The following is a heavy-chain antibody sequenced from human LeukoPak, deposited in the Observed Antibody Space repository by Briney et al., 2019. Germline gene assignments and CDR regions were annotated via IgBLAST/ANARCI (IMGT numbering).Heavy chain of an antibody. CDR1: GYTFTSYG. V-gene: IGHV1-18*01. CDR3: ARGPLSGIAARPADY. D-gene: IGHD6-6*01. CDR2: ISAYNGNT. J-gene: IGHJ4*02. Sequence: ASVKVSCTASGYTFTSYGISWVRQAPGQGLEWMGWISAYNGNTNYAQKLQGRVTMTTDTSTSTAYMELRSLRSDDTAVYYCARGPLSGIAARPADYWGQGTLVTVSS.